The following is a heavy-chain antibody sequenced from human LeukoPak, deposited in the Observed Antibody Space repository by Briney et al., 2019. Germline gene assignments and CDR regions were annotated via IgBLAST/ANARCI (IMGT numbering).Heavy chain of an antibody. D-gene: IGHD2-2*01. V-gene: IGHV3-48*01. CDR1: GFTFSHYS. CDR3: AKDMVVPAASYFDY. Sequence: GGSLRLSCAASGFTFSHYSMNWVRQAPGKGLEWVSYIGSISSTIYYADSVKGRFTISRDNSKNTLYLQMNSLRAEDTAVYYCAKDMVVPAASYFDYWGQGTLVTVSS. J-gene: IGHJ4*02. CDR2: IGSISSTI.